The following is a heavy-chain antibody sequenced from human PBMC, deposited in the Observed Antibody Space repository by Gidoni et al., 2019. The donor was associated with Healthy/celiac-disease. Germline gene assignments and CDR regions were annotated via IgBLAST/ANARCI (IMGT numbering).Heavy chain of an antibody. CDR1: GFSLSTSGVG. V-gene: IGHV2-5*01. J-gene: IGHJ3*02. D-gene: IGHD2-8*01. Sequence: QITLKESGPTLVKPTQTLTLTCTFSGFSLSTSGVGVGWIRQPPGKALEWLALIDWNDDKRYSPSLKSRLTITKDTSKNQVVLTMTNMDPVDTATYYCAHSRHVGYCTNGVCSDDAFDIWGQGTMVTVSS. CDR3: AHSRHVGYCTNGVCSDDAFDI. CDR2: IDWNDDK.